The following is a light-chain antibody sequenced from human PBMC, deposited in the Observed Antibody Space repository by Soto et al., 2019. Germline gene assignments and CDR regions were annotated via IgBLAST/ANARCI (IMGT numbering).Light chain of an antibody. CDR1: QSINIW. CDR3: QQYDSYSLT. Sequence: DIQMTQSPSTLSASVGDRVTITCRASQSINIWLAWYQQKPGKAPNLLIYKASSLQSGVPSRFTGSGSGTEFTLTISNLQPDDSATYYCQQYDSYSLTFGGGTKVEIK. J-gene: IGKJ4*01. CDR2: KAS. V-gene: IGKV1-5*03.